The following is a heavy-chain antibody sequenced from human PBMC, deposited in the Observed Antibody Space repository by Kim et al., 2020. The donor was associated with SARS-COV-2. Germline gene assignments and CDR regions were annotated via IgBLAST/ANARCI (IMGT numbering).Heavy chain of an antibody. CDR2: ISSSSSYI. V-gene: IGHV3-21*01. J-gene: IGHJ3*02. CDR3: ARVLSSGWDDAFDI. D-gene: IGHD6-19*01. Sequence: GGSLRLSCAASGFTFSSYSMNWVRQAPGKGLEWVSSISSSSSYIYYADSVKGRFTISRDNAKNSLYLQMNSLRAEDTAVYYCARVLSSGWDDAFDIWGQGTMVTVSS. CDR1: GFTFSSYS.